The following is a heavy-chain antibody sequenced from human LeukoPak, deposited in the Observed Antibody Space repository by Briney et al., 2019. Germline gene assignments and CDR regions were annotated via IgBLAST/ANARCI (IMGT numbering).Heavy chain of an antibody. CDR1: GFTFSSYA. D-gene: IGHD2-2*01. CDR3: AKVGLYCSSTSCYDY. J-gene: IGHJ4*02. CDR2: ISGSGGST. V-gene: IGHV3-23*01. Sequence: GGSLRFSCAASGFTFSSYAMSWVRQAPGKGLEWVSAISGSGGSTYYADSVKGRFTISRDNSKNTLYLQMNSLRAEDTAVYYCAKVGLYCSSTSCYDYWGQGTLVTVSS.